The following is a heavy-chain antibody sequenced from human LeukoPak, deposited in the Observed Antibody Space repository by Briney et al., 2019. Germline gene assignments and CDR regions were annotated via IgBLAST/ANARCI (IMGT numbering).Heavy chain of an antibody. Sequence: PSETLSLTCTVSGGSISSSSYYWGWIRQPPGKGLEWIGSIYYSGSTYYNPSLKSRVTISVDTSKNQFSLKLSSVTAADTAVYYCARVGSGHSTVVTPGDAFDIWGQGTMVTVSS. CDR3: ARVGSGHSTVVTPGDAFDI. CDR1: GGSISSSSYY. J-gene: IGHJ3*02. V-gene: IGHV4-39*07. D-gene: IGHD4-23*01. CDR2: IYYSGST.